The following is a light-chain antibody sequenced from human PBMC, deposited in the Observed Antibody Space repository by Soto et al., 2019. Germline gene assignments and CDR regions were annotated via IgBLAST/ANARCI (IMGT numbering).Light chain of an antibody. J-gene: IGKJ1*01. CDR1: QSVNSNY. Sequence: EIVLTQSPGSLSLSPGERATLSCGASQSVNSNYLAWYQQKPGQPPRVLIHDASSRATGIPDRFSGSGSGTDITLTISRLEPEDFAVYYCQQYGSSPRTFGQGNKGDIK. V-gene: IGKV3-20*01. CDR3: QQYGSSPRT. CDR2: DAS.